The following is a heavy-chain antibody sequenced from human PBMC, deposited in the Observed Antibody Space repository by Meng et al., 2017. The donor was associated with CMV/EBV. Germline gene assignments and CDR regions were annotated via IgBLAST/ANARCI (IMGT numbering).Heavy chain of an antibody. V-gene: IGHV1-2*02. Sequence: ASVKVSCKASGYTFTGYYMHWVRQAPGQGLEWRGWSNPNSGGTNYAQKFQGRVTMTRDTSISTAYMELSRLRSDDTAVYYCARGGGSYRYYYYYYGMDVWGQGTTVTVSS. J-gene: IGHJ6*02. CDR1: GYTFTGYY. D-gene: IGHD1-26*01. CDR3: ARGGGSYRYYYYYYGMDV. CDR2: SNPNSGGT.